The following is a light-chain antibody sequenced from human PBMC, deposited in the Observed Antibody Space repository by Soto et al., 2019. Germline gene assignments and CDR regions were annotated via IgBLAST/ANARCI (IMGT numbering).Light chain of an antibody. CDR3: SSYSASSTVV. V-gene: IGLV2-14*01. CDR1: SSDVGAYNY. CDR2: DVT. J-gene: IGLJ3*02. Sequence: QSALTQPASVSGPPGQSITISCTGTSSDVGAYNYVSWYQHHPGKAPRLVIYDVTNRPSGVSDRFSGSKSGNTASLTISGLQAEDESDYFCSSYSASSTVVFGGGTKLTVL.